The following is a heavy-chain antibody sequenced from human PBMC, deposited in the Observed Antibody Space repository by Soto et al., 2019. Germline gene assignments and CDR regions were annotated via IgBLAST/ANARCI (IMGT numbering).Heavy chain of an antibody. CDR3: ARIHFVVFRFLEWPRSVYFDY. D-gene: IGHD3-3*01. V-gene: IGHV3-7*05. Sequence: GGSLRLSCAASGFTFSSYWMSWVRQAPGKGLEWVANIKQDGSEKYYVDSVKGRFTISRDNAKNSLYLQMNSLRAEDPDVYYCARIHFVVFRFLEWPRSVYFDYWGQGTLVTVSS. CDR1: GFTFSSYW. CDR2: IKQDGSEK. J-gene: IGHJ4*02.